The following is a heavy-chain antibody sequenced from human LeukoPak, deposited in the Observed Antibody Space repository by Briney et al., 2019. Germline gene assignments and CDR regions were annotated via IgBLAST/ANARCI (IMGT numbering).Heavy chain of an antibody. J-gene: IGHJ4*02. CDR2: INAGNGNT. CDR1: GYTLTSYA. V-gene: IGHV1-3*01. D-gene: IGHD5-12*01. CDR3: ARDKYSGYAARGGFDY. Sequence: ASVKVSCKASGYTLTSYAMHWVRQVPGQRLEWMGWINAGNGNTKYSQKFQGRVTITRDTSASTAYMELSSLRSEDTAVYYCARDKYSGYAARGGFDYWGQGTLVTVSS.